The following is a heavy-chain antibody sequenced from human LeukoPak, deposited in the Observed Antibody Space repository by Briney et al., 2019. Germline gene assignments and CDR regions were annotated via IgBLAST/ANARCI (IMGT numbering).Heavy chain of an antibody. V-gene: IGHV1-69*04. J-gene: IGHJ5*02. CDR1: GGTFSSYA. CDR2: IIPILGIA. Sequence: SVKVSCKASGGTFSSYAISWVRQAPGQGLEWMGRIIPILGIANYIQKFQGRVTITADKSTSTAYMELSSLRSEDTAVYYCASVLSGIAVAGSFDPWGQGTLVTVSS. CDR3: ASVLSGIAVAGSFDP. D-gene: IGHD6-19*01.